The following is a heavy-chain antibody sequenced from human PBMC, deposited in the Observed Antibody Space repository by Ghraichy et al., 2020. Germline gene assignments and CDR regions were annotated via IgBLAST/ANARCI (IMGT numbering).Heavy chain of an antibody. V-gene: IGHV4-34*01. Sequence: SETLSLTCAVYGGSFSGYYWSWIRQPPGKGLEWIGEINHSGSTNYNPSLKSRVTISVDTSKNQFSLKLSSVTAADTAVYYCARGPGWELPPQFPFDYWGQGTLVTVSS. J-gene: IGHJ4*02. CDR2: INHSGST. CDR3: ARGPGWELPPQFPFDY. D-gene: IGHD1-26*01. CDR1: GGSFSGYY.